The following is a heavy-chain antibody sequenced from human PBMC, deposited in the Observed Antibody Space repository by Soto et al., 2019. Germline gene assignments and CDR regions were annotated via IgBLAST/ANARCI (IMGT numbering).Heavy chain of an antibody. CDR2: INHSGST. D-gene: IGHD3-3*01. CDR3: ASYHYYDFWIGFRHYMDV. J-gene: IGHJ6*03. V-gene: IGHV4-34*01. Sequence: QVHLEQWGTGLLKPSETLSLTCAVYGGSLSGYFWSWVRQPPGKGLEWIGEINHSGSTNYNPSLKSRVTISADTSTHQFSLRLSSVTAADSGIYYCASYHYYDFWIGFRHYMDVWGRGTTLTVSS. CDR1: GGSLSGYF.